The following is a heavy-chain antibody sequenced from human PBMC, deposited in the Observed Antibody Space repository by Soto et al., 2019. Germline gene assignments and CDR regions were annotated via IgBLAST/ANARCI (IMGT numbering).Heavy chain of an antibody. CDR1: GYTFTCYG. J-gene: IGHJ4*02. V-gene: IGHV1-18*01. D-gene: IGHD3-3*01. Sequence: ASVKVSCKASGYTFTCYGISWVRQAPGQGLEWMGWISAYNGNTNYAQKLQGRVTMTTDTSTSTAYMELRSLRSDDTAVYYCARASSQRYDFWSGYYFSDSPGFYYFDYWGQGTLVTVSS. CDR3: ARASSQRYDFWSGYYFSDSPGFYYFDY. CDR2: ISAYNGNT.